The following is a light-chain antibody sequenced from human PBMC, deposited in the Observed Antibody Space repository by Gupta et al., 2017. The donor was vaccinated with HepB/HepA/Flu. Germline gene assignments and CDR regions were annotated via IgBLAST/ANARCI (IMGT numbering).Light chain of an antibody. Sequence: DIQMTQSPSSLSASVGDRVTITCQASQDIRNHLNWCQQKPGKAPKFLIYAASHLETGVPSSFSGRGSGTDLPFTISSLQPEDNATYHCQKYHSLRHAFGQGTGLEIK. V-gene: IGKV1-33*01. CDR3: QKYHSLRHA. CDR1: QDIRNH. CDR2: AAS. J-gene: IGKJ5*01.